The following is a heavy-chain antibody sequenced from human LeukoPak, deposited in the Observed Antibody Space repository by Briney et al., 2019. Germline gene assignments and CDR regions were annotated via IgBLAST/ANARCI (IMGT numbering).Heavy chain of an antibody. CDR1: GFTLIDYS. CDR2: IYGGGDI. V-gene: IGHV3-53*04. CDR3: ARVGVGTVAGDYFDD. D-gene: IGHD6-19*01. J-gene: IGHJ4*02. Sequence: PGGSLRLSCAASGFTLIDYSMNWVRQAPGKGLEWVSLIYGGGDIFYSDSVKGRFTISRHNSENTLYLQMNNLRAEDTAVYYCARVGVGTVAGDYFDDWGQGTLVTVSS.